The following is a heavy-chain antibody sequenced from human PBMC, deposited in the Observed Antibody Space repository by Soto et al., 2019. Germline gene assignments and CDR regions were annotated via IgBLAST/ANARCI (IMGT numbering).Heavy chain of an antibody. Sequence: PSETLSLTCTVSGDSVSTNSYSWGWIRQSPGKGLEWIGTIYSSENTYYNPSLLSRVTISVDTSKNDFSLKLTSVTAADTAVYYCARVPDRWGQGTLVTVSS. CDR2: IYSSENT. V-gene: IGHV4-39*02. J-gene: IGHJ4*02. D-gene: IGHD2-2*01. CDR1: GDSVSTNSYS. CDR3: ARVPDR.